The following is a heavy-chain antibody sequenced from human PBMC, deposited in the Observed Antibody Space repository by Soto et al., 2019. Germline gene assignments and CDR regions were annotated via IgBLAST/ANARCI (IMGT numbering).Heavy chain of an antibody. V-gene: IGHV1-24*01. CDR3: ATAATVSWTIDWFDS. CDR1: GYAVSELS. J-gene: IGHJ5*01. CDR2: FNPADGKT. D-gene: IGHD4-17*01. Sequence: ASVKVSCKVSGYAVSELSMHWVRQAPGKGLEWMGGFNPADGKTIYAQKFQGRVTMTEDTSTDTAHMELSSLRSEDTAVYYCATAATVSWTIDWFDSSGQGTLVTVSS.